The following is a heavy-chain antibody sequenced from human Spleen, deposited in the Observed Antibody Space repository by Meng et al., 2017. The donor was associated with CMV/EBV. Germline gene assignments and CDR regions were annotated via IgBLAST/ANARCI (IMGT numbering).Heavy chain of an antibody. D-gene: IGHD5-24*01. J-gene: IGHJ4*02. Sequence: SETLSLTCTVSSGSISSGNYYWSWIRQHPRKGLEWIGYIYNSGRTYYNPALKSRVSISVDTSKNQFSLKVSSVTAADTAVYYCARGEQMAPEGYWGQGTLVTVS. CDR2: IYNSGRT. CDR3: ARGEQMAPEGY. V-gene: IGHV4-31*03. CDR1: SGSISSGNYY.